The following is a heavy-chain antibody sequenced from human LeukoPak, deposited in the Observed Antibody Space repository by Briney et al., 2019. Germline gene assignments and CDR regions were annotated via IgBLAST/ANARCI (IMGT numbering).Heavy chain of an antibody. J-gene: IGHJ3*02. CDR3: ARYPWFGDRDNAFDI. CDR1: GFSFSSFS. Sequence: GGSLRLSCAASGFSFSSFSMNWVRQAPGKGLEWVSSISSSSSYIYYADSVKGRFTISRDNAKNSLYLQMNSLRAEDTAVYYCARYPWFGDRDNAFDIWGQGTMVTVSS. D-gene: IGHD3-10*01. V-gene: IGHV3-21*01. CDR2: ISSSSSYI.